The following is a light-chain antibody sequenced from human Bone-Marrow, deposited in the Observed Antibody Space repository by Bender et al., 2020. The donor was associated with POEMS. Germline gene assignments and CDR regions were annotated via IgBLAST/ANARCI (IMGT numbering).Light chain of an antibody. CDR2: DVS. CDR3: GSYTSSATVV. Sequence: QSALTQPASVSGSPGQSITISCTGTSSDVGSYKYVSWYQQHPGKAPKLMIYDVSNRPSGVSNRFSGSKSANTASLTISGLQAEDEADYYCGSYTSSATVVFGGGTKLTVL. CDR1: SSDVGSYKY. V-gene: IGLV2-14*03. J-gene: IGLJ2*01.